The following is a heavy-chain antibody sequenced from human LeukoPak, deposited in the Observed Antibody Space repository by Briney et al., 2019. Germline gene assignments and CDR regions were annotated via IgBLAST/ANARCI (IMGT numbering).Heavy chain of an antibody. CDR3: ARHSFVGYYFSINV. Sequence: SETLSLTCTVSGGSISSDIYYWGWIRQPPRKGLEWIGSIYYSGSTYYNPSLKSRVTISVDTSKNQFSLKLSSVTAADTAVYYCARHSFVGYYFSINVWGKGTTVTVSS. V-gene: IGHV4-39*01. CDR1: GGSISSDIYY. J-gene: IGHJ6*03. CDR2: IYYSGST.